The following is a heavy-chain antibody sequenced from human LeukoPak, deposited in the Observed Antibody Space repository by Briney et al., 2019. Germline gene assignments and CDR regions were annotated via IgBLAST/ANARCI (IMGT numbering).Heavy chain of an antibody. CDR2: MNRRGDRI. D-gene: IGHD5/OR15-5a*01. CDR1: RVTLSDYE. CDR3: ATRIPYTVYNN. J-gene: IGHJ4*02. Sequence: PGGSLRLSCIVLRVTLSDYELNWVHQAPGKGPEWVSYMNRRGDRIDHADSVKGRFTMSRDIATKSVFLQMTGLRVDDTAVYYCATRIPYTVYNNWGQGTLVTVSS. V-gene: IGHV3-48*03.